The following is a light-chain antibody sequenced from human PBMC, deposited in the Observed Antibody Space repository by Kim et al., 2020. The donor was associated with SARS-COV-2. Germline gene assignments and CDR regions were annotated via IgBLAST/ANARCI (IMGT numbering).Light chain of an antibody. CDR1: TSNIGGNS. V-gene: IGLV1-44*01. CDR3: GTWDDTLEVWL. CDR2: TNN. J-gene: IGLJ3*02. Sequence: GQRVTISCSGSTSNIGGNSVNWYQQFPGTAPKLFVDTNNRRPSGVPDRVFASKSGTSASLAISGLQSEDEADYYCGTWDDTLEVWLFGGGTQLTVL.